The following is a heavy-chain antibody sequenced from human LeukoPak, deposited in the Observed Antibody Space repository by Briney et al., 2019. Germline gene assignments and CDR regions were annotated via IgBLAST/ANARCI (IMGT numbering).Heavy chain of an antibody. CDR2: INSDGSST. V-gene: IGHV3-74*01. Sequence: GGSLRLSCAASGFTFSSYWMHWVRQAPGKGLMWVSRINSDGSSTTYADSVKGRFTISRDNAKNLLYLQMNSLRAEDTAVYYCARDRDYYDSSGYLGYWGQGTLVTVSS. CDR1: GFTFSSYW. D-gene: IGHD3-22*01. J-gene: IGHJ4*02. CDR3: ARDRDYYDSSGYLGY.